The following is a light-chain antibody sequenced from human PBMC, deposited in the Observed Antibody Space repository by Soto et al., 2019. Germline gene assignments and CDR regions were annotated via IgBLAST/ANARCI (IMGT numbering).Light chain of an antibody. CDR1: RSVAAN. J-gene: IGKJ2*01. Sequence: VVLTQSPATLSLSPGERATLSCRASRSVAANLAWYQQKPGQAPRLLISTASTRAPGIPDRFSGSGSGKDFTLTISSLQSEDFAMYYCQQYKDWPPWYTFGQGTKLEFK. V-gene: IGKV3-15*01. CDR3: QQYKDWPPWYT. CDR2: TAS.